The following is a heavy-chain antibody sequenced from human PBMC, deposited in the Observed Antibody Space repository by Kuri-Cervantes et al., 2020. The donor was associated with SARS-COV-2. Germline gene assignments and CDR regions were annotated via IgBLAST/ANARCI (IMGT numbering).Heavy chain of an antibody. V-gene: IGHV3-30*14. CDR1: GFTFNNYA. CDR2: TSFDGSNK. J-gene: IGHJ4*02. CDR3: ARGRVGVQDF. D-gene: IGHD2-21*01. Sequence: GESLKNSCATSGFTFNNYAMHWVRQTPGEGLEWVAITSFDGSNKYYAESVKGRFTISRDNSKNTLYLQMNNMRREDTAVYFCARGRVGVQDFWGQGTLVTVSS.